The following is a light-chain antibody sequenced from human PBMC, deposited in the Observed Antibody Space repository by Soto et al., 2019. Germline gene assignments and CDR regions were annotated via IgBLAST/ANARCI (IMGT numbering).Light chain of an antibody. CDR1: QTVNYN. CDR3: QQYNKWPPHH. V-gene: IGKV3-15*01. J-gene: IGKJ4*01. Sequence: EIVLTQSPATLSVSPGERATLSCRASQTVNYNLAWYQQKSGQAPRLLIYRASTRATGIPARFSGSGSGTEFTLTISSLQSEDFAVYYCQQYNKWPPHHFGGGTTVNIK. CDR2: RAS.